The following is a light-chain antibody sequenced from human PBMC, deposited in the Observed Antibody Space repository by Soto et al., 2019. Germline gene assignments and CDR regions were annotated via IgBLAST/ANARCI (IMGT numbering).Light chain of an antibody. CDR2: EVS. V-gene: IGLV2-14*01. Sequence: QSARTQPASVSGPPGQSITISCTGTSSDVGAYNYVSWYQQHPGKAPKLMIYEVSNRPSGVSNRFSGSKSGNTASLTISGLQAEDEPDPYRSSYNSRSTLVFGTGTKVTVL. CDR1: SSDVGAYNY. CDR3: SSYNSRSTLV. J-gene: IGLJ1*01.